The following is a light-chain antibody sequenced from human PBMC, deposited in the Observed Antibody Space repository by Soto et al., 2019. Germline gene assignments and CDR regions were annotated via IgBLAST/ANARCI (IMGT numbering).Light chain of an antibody. CDR2: YTS. CDR1: QYVGTR. Sequence: EIVLTQSPAPLSSSPGETATLSCRASQYVGTRLAWYQHKPGQAPRLLIYYTSNRASGIPARFSGSGSGTDFTLTISSLEPEDFAVYYCQQRTSWPPWTFGQGTKVDIK. V-gene: IGKV3-11*01. J-gene: IGKJ1*01. CDR3: QQRTSWPPWT.